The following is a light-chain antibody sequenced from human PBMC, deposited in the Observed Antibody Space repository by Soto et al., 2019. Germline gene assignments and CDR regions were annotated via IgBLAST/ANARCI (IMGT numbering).Light chain of an antibody. CDR2: EGS. J-gene: IGLJ2*01. V-gene: IGLV2-23*01. CDR3: CSYAGSSTPSLV. Sequence: QSALTQPASVSGSPGQSITISCTGTSSDVGSYNLVSWYQQHPGKAPKLMIYEGSKRPSGVSNRFSGSKSGNTASLTISGLQAEDEADYYCCSYAGSSTPSLVFGGGTKLTVL. CDR1: SSDVGSYNL.